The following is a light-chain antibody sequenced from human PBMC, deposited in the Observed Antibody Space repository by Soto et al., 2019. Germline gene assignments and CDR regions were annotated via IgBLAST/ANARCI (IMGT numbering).Light chain of an antibody. CDR2: DVS. Sequence: QSALTQPASVSGSPGQSITISCTGTSSDVGAYNYVSWYQQHPVKAPKLMIYDVSYRPSGVSDRFSGFKSGNTASLTISGLQAEDEADYYCSSYTSSNTVVFGGGTKLTVL. J-gene: IGLJ2*01. CDR1: SSDVGAYNY. CDR3: SSYTSSNTVV. V-gene: IGLV2-14*03.